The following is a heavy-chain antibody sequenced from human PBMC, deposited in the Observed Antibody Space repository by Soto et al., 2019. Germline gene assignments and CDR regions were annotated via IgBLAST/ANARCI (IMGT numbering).Heavy chain of an antibody. CDR3: AGRYCTNGVCYTNYYYYIDV. CDR2: ITTSGGNT. Sequence: EVQLLESGGGLVQPGGSLRLSCAASGFTFSTYAMSWVRQAPGKGLEWVSTITTSGGNTYYADSVQGRFTISRDNSNNTLYLQMNSLRAEVTAVYYCAGRYCTNGVCYTNYYYYIDVWGKGTTVTVSS. CDR1: GFTFSTYA. V-gene: IGHV3-23*01. J-gene: IGHJ6*03. D-gene: IGHD2-8*01.